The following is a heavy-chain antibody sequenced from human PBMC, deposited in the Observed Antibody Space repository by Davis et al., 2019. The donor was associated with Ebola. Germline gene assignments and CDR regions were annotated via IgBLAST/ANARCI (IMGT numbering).Heavy chain of an antibody. J-gene: IGHJ5*02. V-gene: IGHV4-39*07. CDR2: IYYSGST. D-gene: IGHD2-2*01. Sequence: ESLKISCAASGFTFSSHSMTWVRQAPGKGLEWIGSIYYSGSTYYNPSLKSRVTISVDTSKNQFSLKLTSVTAADTAVYYCGSFGALRGCSGTNCYGVDPWGQGTLVTVSS. CDR1: GFTFSSHSMT. CDR3: GSFGALRGCSGTNCYGVDP.